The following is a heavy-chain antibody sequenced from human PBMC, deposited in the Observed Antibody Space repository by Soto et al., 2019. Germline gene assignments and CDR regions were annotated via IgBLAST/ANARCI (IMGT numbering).Heavy chain of an antibody. D-gene: IGHD6-19*01. V-gene: IGHV1-18*01. J-gene: IGHJ6*02. CDR3: AREGLGIYYYNGMDV. CDR1: GYTFTTFG. CDR2: VSGYNGET. Sequence: QVQLVQSGAEVKKPGASVKVSCKASGYTFTTFGLSWVRQAPGQGLEWMGWVSGYNGETSYAQSLQGRVTMTTDTSTTTAYMELRSLRSDDTAVFYCAREGLGIYYYNGMDVWGQGTTVTVSS.